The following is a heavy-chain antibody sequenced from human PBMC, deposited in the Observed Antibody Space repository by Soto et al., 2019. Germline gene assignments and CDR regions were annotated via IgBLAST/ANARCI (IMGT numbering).Heavy chain of an antibody. V-gene: IGHV4-59*01. D-gene: IGHD3-10*01. J-gene: IGHJ6*03. CDR1: GDSISTYY. Sequence: HVQLQESGPGLVKPSETLSLTCTVSGDSISTYYWSWIRQPPGKGLEWIAYIYNSGNTNYNPSLKSRVTISVDTSKNQFSLKLSAVTAADTAVYYSARASGTYYNLGGYYYYYYMDVWGKGTTVTVSS. CDR3: ARASGTYYNLGGYYYYYYMDV. CDR2: IYNSGNT.